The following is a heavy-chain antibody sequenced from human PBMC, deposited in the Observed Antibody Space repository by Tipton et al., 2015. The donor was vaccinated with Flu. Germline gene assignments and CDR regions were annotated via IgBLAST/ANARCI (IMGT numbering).Heavy chain of an antibody. D-gene: IGHD3-22*01. CDR3: ARGFYYDPPTGAFDI. Sequence: LRLSCTVSGGSISSSSYYWGWIRQPPGKGLEWIGSIYYSGSTYYNPSLKSRVTIAVDTSKNQFSLKLSSVTAAATAVYYCARGFYYDPPTGAFDIWGQGTMVTVSS. J-gene: IGHJ3*02. V-gene: IGHV4-39*07. CDR1: GGSISSSSYY. CDR2: IYYSGST.